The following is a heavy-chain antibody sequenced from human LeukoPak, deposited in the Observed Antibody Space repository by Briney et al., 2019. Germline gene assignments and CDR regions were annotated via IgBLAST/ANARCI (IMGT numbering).Heavy chain of an antibody. D-gene: IGHD6-13*01. CDR3: AKCTVDSSWYVKPVIPDYYYYMDV. CDR1: GFTFSSYW. J-gene: IGHJ6*03. V-gene: IGHV3-30*02. Sequence: PGGSLRLSCAASGFTFSSYWMHWVRQAPGKGLEWVAFIRYDGSNKYYADSVKGRFTISRDNSKNTLYLQMNSLRAEDTAVYYCAKCTVDSSWYVKPVIPDYYYYMDVWGKGTTVTVSS. CDR2: IRYDGSNK.